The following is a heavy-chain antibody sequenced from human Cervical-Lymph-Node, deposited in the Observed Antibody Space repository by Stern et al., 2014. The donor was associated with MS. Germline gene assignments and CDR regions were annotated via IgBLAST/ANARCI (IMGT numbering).Heavy chain of an antibody. V-gene: IGHV1-2*06. CDR1: GYTFTGYY. J-gene: IGHJ4*02. Sequence: QDQLVQSGAEVKKPGASVKVSCKASGYTFTGYYMHWVRQAPGQGLEWMGRNNPNSGGTNYAQKFQGRVTMTRDTSISTAYMELSSLRSDDTAVYYCTRGDGDNYGFDYWGQGTLVTVPS. CDR2: NNPNSGGT. D-gene: IGHD5-24*01. CDR3: TRGDGDNYGFDY.